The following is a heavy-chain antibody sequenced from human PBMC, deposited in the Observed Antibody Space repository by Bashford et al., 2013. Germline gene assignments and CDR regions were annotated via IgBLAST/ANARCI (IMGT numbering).Heavy chain of an antibody. V-gene: IGHV1-69*01. Sequence: WVRQAPGQRLEWMGGIIPIFGTANYAQKFQGRVTITADESTSTAYMELSSLRSEDTAVYYCARSETYYDILTGYYISEHIDYVGPGNPGHRLL. CDR2: IIPIFGTA. CDR3: ARSETYYDILTGYYISEHIDY. D-gene: IGHD3-9*01. J-gene: IGHJ4*02.